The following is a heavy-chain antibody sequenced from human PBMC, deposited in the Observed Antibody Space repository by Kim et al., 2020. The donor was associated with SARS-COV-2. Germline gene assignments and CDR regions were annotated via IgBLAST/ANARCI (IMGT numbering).Heavy chain of an antibody. V-gene: IGHV3-23*01. Sequence: YADAVKGRFTIPRDNAKNTLYLQMNSLRAEDTAVYYCAKDRYSSSWLDYWGQGTLVTVSS. J-gene: IGHJ4*02. CDR3: AKDRYSSSWLDY. D-gene: IGHD6-13*01.